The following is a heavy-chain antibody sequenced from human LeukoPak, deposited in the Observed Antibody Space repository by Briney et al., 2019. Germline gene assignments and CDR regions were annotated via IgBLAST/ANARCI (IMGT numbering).Heavy chain of an antibody. J-gene: IGHJ4*02. CDR1: GGTFSSYA. CDR3: ASERGTIAAAGRN. D-gene: IGHD6-13*01. V-gene: IGHV1-69*05. Sequence: SVKVSCKASGGTFSSYAISWVRQAPGQGLEWMGRIIPIFSTANYAQKFQGRVTITTDESTSTAYMELSSLRSEDAAVYYCASERGTIAAAGRNWGQGTLVTVSS. CDR2: IIPIFSTA.